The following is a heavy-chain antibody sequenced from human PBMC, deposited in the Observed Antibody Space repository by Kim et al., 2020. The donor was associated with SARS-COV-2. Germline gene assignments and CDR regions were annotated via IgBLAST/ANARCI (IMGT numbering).Heavy chain of an antibody. CDR3: VKDRSATYSFDS. CDR2: IGRNGGST. V-gene: IGHV3-64D*09. CDR1: GFTFSTYT. D-gene: IGHD1-26*01. J-gene: IGHJ4*02. Sequence: GGSLRLSCSASGFTFSTYTMHWVRQAPGKGLQYVSTIGRNGGSTYYADSVKGRFTISRDNSKNTLFLQMSSLRTEDTALYYCVKDRSATYSFDSWGQGTLVTVSS.